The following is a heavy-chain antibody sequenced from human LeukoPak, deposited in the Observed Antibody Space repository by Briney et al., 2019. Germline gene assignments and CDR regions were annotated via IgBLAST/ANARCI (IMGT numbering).Heavy chain of an antibody. J-gene: IGHJ3*02. CDR1: GFTFSSYS. CDR3: ARGMVATKNAFDI. Sequence: PGGSLRLSCAASGFTFSSYSMNWVRQAPGKGLEWVSSISSSSSYIYYADSVKGRFTISRDNAKNSLYLQMDSLRAEDTAVYYCARGMVATKNAFDIWGQGTMVTVSS. V-gene: IGHV3-21*01. D-gene: IGHD5-12*01. CDR2: ISSSSSYI.